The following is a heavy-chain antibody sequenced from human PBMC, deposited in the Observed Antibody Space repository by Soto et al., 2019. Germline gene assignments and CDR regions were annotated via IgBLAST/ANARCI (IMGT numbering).Heavy chain of an antibody. J-gene: IGHJ4*02. CDR3: AKDQGSSWYEIDY. D-gene: IGHD6-13*01. Sequence: EVQLLESGGGLVQPGGSLRLSCAASGFTFSNYAVTWVRQAPGKGLEWVSTISGSGGSTYYADSVKGRFTISRDNSKNTQYLQMNSLRAEDTAVYYCAKDQGSSWYEIDYWGQGNLVTVSS. V-gene: IGHV3-23*01. CDR1: GFTFSNYA. CDR2: ISGSGGST.